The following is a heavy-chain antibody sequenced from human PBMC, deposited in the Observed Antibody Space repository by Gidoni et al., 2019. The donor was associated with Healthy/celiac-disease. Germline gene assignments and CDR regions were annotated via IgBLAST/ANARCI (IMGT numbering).Heavy chain of an antibody. Sequence: AAGKGLEWVSSISSSSSYIYYADSVKGRFTISRDNAKNSLYLQMNSLRAEDTAVYYCARGYYDSSGYYFGYWGQGTLVTVSS. V-gene: IGHV3-21*01. J-gene: IGHJ4*02. CDR3: ARGYYDSSGYYFGY. CDR2: ISSSSSYI. D-gene: IGHD3-22*01.